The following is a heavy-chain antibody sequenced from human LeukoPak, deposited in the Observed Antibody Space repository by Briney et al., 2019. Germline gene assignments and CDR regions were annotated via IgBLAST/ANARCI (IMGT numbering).Heavy chain of an antibody. D-gene: IGHD3-22*01. CDR1: TYTFTDYS. V-gene: IGHV1-2*02. CDR3: ARCSPGDSSNFYAVLQY. CDR2: IDPNSGGT. J-gene: IGHJ4*02. Sequence: ASVKVSCKASTYTFTDYSMHWVRQAPGQGLEWMGWIDPNSGGTNYAQSFQGRVTMTRDTSISTAYMELSRLRSDDTAVYYCARCSPGDSSNFYAVLQYWGQGTQVTVST.